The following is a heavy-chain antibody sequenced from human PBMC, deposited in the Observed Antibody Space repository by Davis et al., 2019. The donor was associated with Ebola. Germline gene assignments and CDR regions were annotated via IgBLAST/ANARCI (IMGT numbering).Heavy chain of an antibody. Sequence: GESLKISCAASGFTFSSYAMSWVRQAPGKGLEWVSAISGSGGSTYYADSVKGRFTISRDNSKNTLYLQMSSLRTDDTAVYYCAKDPLGHTGENDYWGQGTLVAVSS. V-gene: IGHV3-23*01. D-gene: IGHD2-8*02. CDR3: AKDPLGHTGENDY. CDR1: GFTFSSYA. J-gene: IGHJ4*02. CDR2: ISGSGGST.